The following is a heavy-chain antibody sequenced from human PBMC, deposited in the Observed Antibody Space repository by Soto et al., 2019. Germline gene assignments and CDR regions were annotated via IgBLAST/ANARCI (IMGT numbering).Heavy chain of an antibody. V-gene: IGHV1-46*01. CDR1: GYTFTSYY. CDR3: AREKIAVAEYYYYGMDV. CDR2: INPSGGST. J-gene: IGHJ6*02. Sequence: DSVKVSCKASGYTFTSYYMHWVRQAPGQGLEWMGIINPSGGSTSYAQKFQGRVTMTRDTSTSTVYMELSSLRSEDTAVYYCAREKIAVAEYYYYGMDVWGQGTTVTVSS. D-gene: IGHD6-19*01.